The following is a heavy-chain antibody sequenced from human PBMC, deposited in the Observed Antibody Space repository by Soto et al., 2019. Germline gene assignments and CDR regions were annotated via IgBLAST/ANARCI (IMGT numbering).Heavy chain of an antibody. J-gene: IGHJ1*01. CDR3: ARAGSYGSFEYFQH. V-gene: IGHV4-31*03. CDR2: ISYTGSA. Sequence: SETLSLTCTVSGASISSVSSFWSWIRQHPGKGLECIGYISYTGSAYYNPSLKSRVTISAETSKNQFSLGLSSVTAADTAVYYCARAGSYGSFEYFQHWGQGTLVTVSS. D-gene: IGHD4-17*01. CDR1: GASISSVSSF.